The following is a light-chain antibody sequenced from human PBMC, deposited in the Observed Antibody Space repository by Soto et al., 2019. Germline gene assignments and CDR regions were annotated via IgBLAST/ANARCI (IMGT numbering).Light chain of an antibody. V-gene: IGKV1-39*01. CDR3: RQTFSTQIS. CDR1: QNIGDY. J-gene: IGKJ4*02. CDR2: SSS. Sequence: DIEMTQSPSSLSASAGDKVTITCRASQNIGDYLSWYQQRPGKAPKLLISSSSILHSAASSRFSGGGSGTDFTLTISGLQPDDFATYYCRQTFSTQISFGGGTTVDIK.